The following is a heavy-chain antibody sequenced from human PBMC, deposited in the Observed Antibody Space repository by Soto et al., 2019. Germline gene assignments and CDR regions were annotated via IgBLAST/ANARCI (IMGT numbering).Heavy chain of an antibody. J-gene: IGHJ6*02. CDR3: ARDSSSWYEDYYYGMAV. CDR2: IYHSGST. Sequence: PSETLSLSCAVSGYSISSGYYWGWIRQPPGKGLEWIGSIYHSGSTYYNPSLKSRVTISVDTSKNQFSLKLSSVTAADTAVYYCARDSSSWYEDYYYGMAVWGQGTTVTVSS. D-gene: IGHD6-13*01. V-gene: IGHV4-38-2*02. CDR1: GYSISSGYY.